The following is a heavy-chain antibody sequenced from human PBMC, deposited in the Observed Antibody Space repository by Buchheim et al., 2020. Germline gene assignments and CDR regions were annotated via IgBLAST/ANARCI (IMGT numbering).Heavy chain of an antibody. CDR2: ISANSRTI. V-gene: IGHV3-48*02. D-gene: IGHD4/OR15-4a*01. CDR1: GFTFSTSN. Sequence: EVKLVESGGGLVQPGGSLRLSCVSSGFTFSTSNMSWVRQTPAKGLEWVSYISANSRTIYYADSVRGRFTVSRDNARNSLFLDMSSLRDEDSAVYYCATDYNESSGRGDYWGQGTL. CDR3: ATDYNESSGRGDY. J-gene: IGHJ4*02.